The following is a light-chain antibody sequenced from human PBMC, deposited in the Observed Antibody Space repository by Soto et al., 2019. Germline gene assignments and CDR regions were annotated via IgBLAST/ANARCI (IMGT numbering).Light chain of an antibody. Sequence: DIQMTQSPSTLSASVGDRVTITCRASQSVGIWLAWYQQKPGEAPKFLIYDASTLGSGVPSRFSASGSGTEFTLTISSLQADDFATYYCQQYNSYPRTFGQGTKVEVK. CDR1: QSVGIW. J-gene: IGKJ1*01. CDR3: QQYNSYPRT. V-gene: IGKV1-5*01. CDR2: DAS.